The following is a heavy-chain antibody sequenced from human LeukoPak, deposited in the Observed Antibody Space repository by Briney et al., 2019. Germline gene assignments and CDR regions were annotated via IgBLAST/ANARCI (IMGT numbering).Heavy chain of an antibody. CDR2: FDPEDGET. J-gene: IGHJ3*02. CDR3: ATDRRYDSSGYYAFDI. CDR1: GYTLTELS. D-gene: IGHD3-22*01. V-gene: IGHV1-24*01. Sequence: ASVKVSCKVSGYTLTELSMHWVRQAPGKGLEWMGGFDPEDGETIYAQKFQGRVTMTEDTSTDTAYMELSGLRSEDTAVYYCATDRRYDSSGYYAFDIWGQGTMVTVSS.